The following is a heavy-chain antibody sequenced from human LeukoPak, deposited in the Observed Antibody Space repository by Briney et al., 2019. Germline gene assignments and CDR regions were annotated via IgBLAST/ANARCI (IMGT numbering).Heavy chain of an antibody. CDR2: IYYSGST. V-gene: IGHV4-59*08. CDR3: ARHKTPIDYYGMDV. D-gene: IGHD2-21*01. J-gene: IGHJ6*02. CDR1: GGSISSYY. Sequence: SETLSLTCTVSGGSISSYYWSWIRQPPGKGLEWIGYIYYSGSTNYNPSLKSRVTISVDTSKNQFSLKLSSVTAADTAAYYCARHKTPIDYYGMDVWGQGTTVTVSS.